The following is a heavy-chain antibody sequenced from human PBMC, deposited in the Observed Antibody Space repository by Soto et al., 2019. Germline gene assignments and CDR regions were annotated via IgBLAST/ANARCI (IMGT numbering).Heavy chain of an antibody. CDR3: ATRIPTVTTLAYYCGMDV. D-gene: IGHD4-17*01. CDR2: IIPIFGTA. J-gene: IGHJ6*02. V-gene: IGHV1-69*01. Sequence: QVQLVQSGAEVKKPGSSVKVSCKASGGTFSSYAISWVRQAPGQGLEWMGGIIPIFGTANYAQKFQGRVTITADESTSTAYMELSSLRSEDTAVYYCATRIPTVTTLAYYCGMDVWGQGTTVTVSS. CDR1: GGTFSSYA.